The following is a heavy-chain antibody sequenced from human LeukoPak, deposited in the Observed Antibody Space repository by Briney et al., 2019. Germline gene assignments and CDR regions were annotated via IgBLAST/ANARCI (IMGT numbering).Heavy chain of an antibody. CDR3: ARVGYSSSWSPSDY. Sequence: GGSLRLSCAASEFSVGSNYMTWVRQAPGKGLEWVANIKDDGSGKYYVDSLKGRFTISRDNAKNSLYLQMNSLRAEDTAVYYCARVGYSSSWSPSDYWGQGALVTVSS. CDR1: EFSVGSNY. D-gene: IGHD6-13*01. V-gene: IGHV3-7*01. J-gene: IGHJ4*02. CDR2: IKDDGSGK.